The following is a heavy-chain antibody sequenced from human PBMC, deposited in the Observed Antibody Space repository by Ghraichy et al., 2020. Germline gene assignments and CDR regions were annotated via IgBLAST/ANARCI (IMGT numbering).Heavy chain of an antibody. CDR3: TRAYSQEFEYYFDY. D-gene: IGHD3-16*01. Sequence: SQTLSLTCVISGDSVSTDTVTWNWIRQSPSRGLEWLGRTYYRSKWYSDSAVSLKGRVTIDPDTSKNQFSLHLKSVTPEDTAVYFCTRAYSQEFEYYFDYWDQGTLVTVSS. J-gene: IGHJ4*02. CDR2: TYYRSKWYS. CDR1: GDSVSTDTVT. V-gene: IGHV6-1*01.